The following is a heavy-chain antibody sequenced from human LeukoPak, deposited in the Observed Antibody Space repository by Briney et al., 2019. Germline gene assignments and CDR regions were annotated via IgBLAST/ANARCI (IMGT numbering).Heavy chain of an antibody. D-gene: IGHD3-10*01. J-gene: IGHJ6*03. CDR2: IYSGGST. V-gene: IGHV3-53*01. CDR3: ARVVRGVINFYYYYYYMDV. CDR1: GFTVSSNY. Sequence: GGSLRLSCAASGFTVSSNYMSWVRQAPGKGLEWVSIIYSGGSTFYADSVKGRFTISRDNSKNTLYLQMNSLSAEDTAVYYCARVVRGVINFYYYYYYMDVWGKGTTVTISS.